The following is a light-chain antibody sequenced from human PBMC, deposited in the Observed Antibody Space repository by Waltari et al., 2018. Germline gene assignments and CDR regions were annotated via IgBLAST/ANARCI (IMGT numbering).Light chain of an antibody. J-gene: IGKJ5*01. CDR2: EAS. Sequence: IQMTQSPSSLSTFVGDRVTITCQASQDIRDYLNWYQQKPGKAPELLIYEASTRVTGVPSRFSGSGSGTDFSFTISSLQPEDIATYFCQQYESLPLTFGQGTRLEIK. CDR1: QDIRDY. CDR3: QQYESLPLT. V-gene: IGKV1-33*01.